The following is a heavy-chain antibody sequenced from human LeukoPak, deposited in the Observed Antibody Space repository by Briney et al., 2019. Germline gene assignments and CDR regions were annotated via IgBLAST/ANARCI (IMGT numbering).Heavy chain of an antibody. CDR3: VPTIDY. D-gene: IGHD3-10*01. Sequence: PGGSLRLSCAASGFTFSNYAFSWVRQAPGKGLEWVSGIVGSGGSIYYADSVKGRFTISSDNSEDTAVYYCAKDHYSGAGSYYDVPTIDYWGQGTLVTVSS. CDR1: GFTFSNYA. J-gene: IGHJ4*02. CDR2: IVGSGGSI. V-gene: IGHV3-23*01.